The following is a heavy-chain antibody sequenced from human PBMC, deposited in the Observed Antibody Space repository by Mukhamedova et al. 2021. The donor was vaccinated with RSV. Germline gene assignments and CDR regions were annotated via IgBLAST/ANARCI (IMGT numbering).Heavy chain of an antibody. D-gene: IGHD2-15*01. J-gene: IGHJ5*02. CDR2: SSGINA. V-gene: IGHV3-23*05. Sequence: SSGINAEYMGSVKGRFTIFRDNSKNTLYLQMNSLRAEDTAVYYCAKARSAGVEAATNHWGQGTLVTVSS. CDR3: AKARSAGVEAATNH.